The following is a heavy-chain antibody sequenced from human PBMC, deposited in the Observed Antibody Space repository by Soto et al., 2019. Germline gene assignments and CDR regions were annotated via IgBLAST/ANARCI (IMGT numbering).Heavy chain of an antibody. CDR1: GYTFTGYY. CDR3: ASSVYGDYGIDS. V-gene: IGHV1-2*04. Sequence: ASVKVSCKASGYTFTGYYMHWVRQAPGQGLECMGWINPNSGGTNYAQKFQGWVTMTRDTSISTAYMELSRLRSDDTAVYYCASSVYGDYGIDSWGQGTLVTVSS. J-gene: IGHJ4*02. D-gene: IGHD4-17*01. CDR2: INPNSGGT.